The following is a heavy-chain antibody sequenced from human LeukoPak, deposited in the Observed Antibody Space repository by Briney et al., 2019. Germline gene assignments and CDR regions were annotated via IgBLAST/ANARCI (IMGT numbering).Heavy chain of an antibody. J-gene: IGHJ4*02. Sequence: GGSLRLSCAASGFTFSTYSMNWARQAPGKGLEWVSSISGSTSIQYYADSVRGRFTISRDNAKKSLYLQMNSLRVEDTAVYYCARAELFSDYPNSDYWGQGTLVTVSS. CDR1: GFTFSTYS. D-gene: IGHD4-17*01. CDR3: ARAELFSDYPNSDY. V-gene: IGHV3-21*01. CDR2: ISGSTSIQ.